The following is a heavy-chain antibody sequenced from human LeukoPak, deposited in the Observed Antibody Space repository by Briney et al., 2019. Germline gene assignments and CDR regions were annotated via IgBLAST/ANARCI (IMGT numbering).Heavy chain of an antibody. CDR1: GFTFSSYS. CDR2: ISSSSSYI. V-gene: IGHV3-21*01. CDR3: ARDLIAAAGTGWFDP. Sequence: GGSLRRSCAASGFTFSSYSMNWVRQAPGKGLEWVSSISSSSSYIYYADSVKGRFTISRDNAKNSLYLQMNSLRAEDTAVYYCARDLIAAAGTGWFDPWGQGTLVTVSS. J-gene: IGHJ5*02. D-gene: IGHD6-13*01.